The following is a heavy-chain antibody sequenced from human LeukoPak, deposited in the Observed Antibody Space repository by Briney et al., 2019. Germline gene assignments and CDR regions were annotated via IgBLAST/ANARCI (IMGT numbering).Heavy chain of an antibody. CDR2: ISYDGSNK. Sequence: QPGGSLRLSCAASGFTFSSYAMHWVRQAPGKGLEWVAVISYDGSNKYYADSVKGRFTISRDNSKNTLYLQMNSLRAEDTAVYYCAKESGHLRSWGQGTLVTVSS. V-gene: IGHV3-30-3*01. CDR3: AKESGHLRS. J-gene: IGHJ4*02. CDR1: GFTFSSYA. D-gene: IGHD1-26*01.